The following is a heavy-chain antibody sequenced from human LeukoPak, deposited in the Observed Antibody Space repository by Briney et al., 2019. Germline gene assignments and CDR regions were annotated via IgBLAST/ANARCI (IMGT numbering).Heavy chain of an antibody. CDR1: XTFXXXY. V-gene: IGHV1-2*02. Sequence: XTFXXXYMHWVRQAPGQGLEWMGWINPNSGGTNYAQKFQGRVTMTRDTSISTAYMELSRLRSDDTAVYYCARDEVLDYWGQGTLVTVSS. CDR3: ARDEVLDY. J-gene: IGHJ4*02. CDR2: INPNSGGT.